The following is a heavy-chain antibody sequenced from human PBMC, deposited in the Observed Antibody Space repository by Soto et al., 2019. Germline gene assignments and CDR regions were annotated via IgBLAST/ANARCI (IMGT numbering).Heavy chain of an antibody. CDR2: IDPSDSYT. V-gene: IGHV5-10-1*01. Sequence: PGESLKISCKGSGYSFTSYWISWVRQMPGKGLEWMGRIDPSDSYTNYSPSFQGHVTISADKSISTAYLQWSSLKASDTAMYYCARRPYYYDSSGYLDAFDIWGQGTMVTV. D-gene: IGHD3-22*01. CDR3: ARRPYYYDSSGYLDAFDI. CDR1: GYSFTSYW. J-gene: IGHJ3*02.